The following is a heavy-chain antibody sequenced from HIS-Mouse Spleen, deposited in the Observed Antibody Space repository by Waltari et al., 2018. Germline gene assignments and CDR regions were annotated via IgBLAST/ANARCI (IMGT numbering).Heavy chain of an antibody. CDR3: TTDPNSGYPDY. CDR2: NKSKPDGGKT. J-gene: IGHJ4*02. D-gene: IGHD5-12*01. CDR1: GFTFSNAW. Sequence: EVQLVESGGGLVKPGGSLRLSCAASGFTFSNAWMSWVRQAPGKGVEVVCRNKSKPDGGKTDYAGPVKGRFNISRDDSKNTLYLQINSLKTEDTAVYYCTTDPNSGYPDYWGQGTLVTVSS. V-gene: IGHV3-15*01.